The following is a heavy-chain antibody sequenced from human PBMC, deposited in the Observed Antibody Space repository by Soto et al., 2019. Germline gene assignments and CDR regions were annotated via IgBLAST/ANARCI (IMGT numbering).Heavy chain of an antibody. CDR1: GYTFTSYD. J-gene: IGHJ6*02. CDR3: ARDYIVATNNYYYYYGMDV. Sequence: QVQLVQSGAEVKKPGASVKVSCKASGYTFTSYDINWVRQATGQGLEWMGWMNPNSGNTGYAQKFQGRVTMTRNTSISTAYMELSSLRSEDTAVYYCARDYIVATNNYYYYYGMDVWGQGTTVTVSS. CDR2: MNPNSGNT. V-gene: IGHV1-8*01. D-gene: IGHD5-12*01.